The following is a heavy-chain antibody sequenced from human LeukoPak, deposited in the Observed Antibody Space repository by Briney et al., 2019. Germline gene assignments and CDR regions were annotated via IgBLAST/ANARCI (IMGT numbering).Heavy chain of an antibody. CDR1: GFSFIDHY. CDR2: SRNQAHSYTT. V-gene: IGHV3-72*01. J-gene: IGHJ3*01. CDR3: TRYYYDGSGYSEAFDV. D-gene: IGHD3-22*01. Sequence: PGGSLRLSCGVSGFSFIDHYMDWVRQSPGKGLEWVGRSRNQAHSYTTEYAPSVKDRFIISRDTSRNSLYLQMNSLKTEDTAVYYCTRYYYDGSGYSEAFDVWGQGTMVSVSS.